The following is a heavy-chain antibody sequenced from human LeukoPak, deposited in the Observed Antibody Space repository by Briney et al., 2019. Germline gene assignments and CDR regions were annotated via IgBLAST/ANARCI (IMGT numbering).Heavy chain of an antibody. CDR1: GFTFSSYA. Sequence: PGGSLRLSCAASGFTFSSYAMSWVRQAPGKGLEWVSAISGSGGSTYYADSVKGRFTISRDNSKNTLYLQMNSLRAEDTAVYYCAKRDDSYYYYYMDVWGKGTTVTASS. V-gene: IGHV3-23*01. CDR3: AKRDDSYYYYYMDV. CDR2: ISGSGGST. J-gene: IGHJ6*03. D-gene: IGHD5-24*01.